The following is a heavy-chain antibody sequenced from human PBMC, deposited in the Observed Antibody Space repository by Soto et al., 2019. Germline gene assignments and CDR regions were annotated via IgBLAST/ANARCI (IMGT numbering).Heavy chain of an antibody. CDR2: IYPDDSNV. CDR1: GYSFTSYW. J-gene: IGHJ5*02. Sequence: GESLKISCKGSGYSFTSYWIGWVRQMHGKGLEWMGIIYPDDSNVRYSPSFQGQVTISADKSISTAYLQWSSLKASDTAMYYCARHNSATYLNWFDPWGQGTLVTVSS. D-gene: IGHD4-4*01. V-gene: IGHV5-51*01. CDR3: ARHNSATYLNWFDP.